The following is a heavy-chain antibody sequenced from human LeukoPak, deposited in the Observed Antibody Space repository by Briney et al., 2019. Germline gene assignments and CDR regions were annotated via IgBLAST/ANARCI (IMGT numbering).Heavy chain of an antibody. Sequence: PSETLSLTCAVSGGSITSTKYFWGWIRQPPGKELELIGIISSSGTADYNPSLKSRVTIPTDTSKNQFSLKLTSVTAADTAVYYCAGLGVMVLVYQFEYWGRGTPVTVSS. CDR1: GGSITSTKYF. J-gene: IGHJ4*02. V-gene: IGHV4-39*07. CDR3: AGLGVMVLVYQFEY. D-gene: IGHD2-8*01. CDR2: ISSSGTA.